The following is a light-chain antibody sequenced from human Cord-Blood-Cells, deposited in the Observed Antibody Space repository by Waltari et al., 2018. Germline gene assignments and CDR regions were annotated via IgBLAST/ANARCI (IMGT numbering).Light chain of an antibody. J-gene: IGLJ3*02. V-gene: IGLV1-36*01. CDR2: YYE. Sequence: QSVLTPPPSVSEAPRQTATISCSGISSNFGNNPGNRYQKLLGKAPKTLIDYYELRASGVSDRLSVFKSGTSASLVSSGRNADDEADYYCAAWDDSLNGWVFGGGSKLTVL. CDR3: AAWDDSLNGWV. CDR1: SSNFGNNP.